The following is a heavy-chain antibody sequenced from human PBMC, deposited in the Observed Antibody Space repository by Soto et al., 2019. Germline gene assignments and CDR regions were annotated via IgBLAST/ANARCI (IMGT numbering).Heavy chain of an antibody. D-gene: IGHD3-3*01. J-gene: IGHJ6*02. CDR3: AISRNVLRFLEWLFPYGMDV. Sequence: GGSLRLSCAASGFTFSDYAMHWVRQAPGKGLEWVAVVSHDGRNTHYADSVKGRFTISRDNSKNTLYLQMNSLRAEDTAVYYCAISRNVLRFLEWLFPYGMDVWGQGTTVTVSS. CDR2: VSHDGRNT. V-gene: IGHV3-30*03. CDR1: GFTFSDYA.